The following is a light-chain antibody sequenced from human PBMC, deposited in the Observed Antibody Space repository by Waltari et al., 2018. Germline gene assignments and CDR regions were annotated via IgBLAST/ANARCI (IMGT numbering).Light chain of an antibody. CDR3: RQYDNRPALT. CDR1: QDITNY. CDR2: DAS. Sequence: DIQMTQPPSPLPASVGDRAPTLSQASQDITNYLNWYQQKPGKAPKLLIYDASNLETGVPSRFSGSGSGTDFTFTISSLQPEDIATYYCRQYDNRPALTFGGGTKVEIK. J-gene: IGKJ4*01. V-gene: IGKV1-33*01.